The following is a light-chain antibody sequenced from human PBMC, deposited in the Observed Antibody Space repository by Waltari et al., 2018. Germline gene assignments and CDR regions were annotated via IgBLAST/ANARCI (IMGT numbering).Light chain of an antibody. V-gene: IGLV2-23*02. J-gene: IGLJ3*02. CDR3: CSYAGDSLWV. Sequence: QSALTQPASVSPSPGQSLPLSCNGTSTHIRRSNTFSWYQQHPGTAPKVLIYDVTNRPSGVSNRFSGSKSGYTASLTVSGLQAEDESDYYCCSYAGDSLWVFGGGTKLTVL. CDR1: STHIRRSNT. CDR2: DVT.